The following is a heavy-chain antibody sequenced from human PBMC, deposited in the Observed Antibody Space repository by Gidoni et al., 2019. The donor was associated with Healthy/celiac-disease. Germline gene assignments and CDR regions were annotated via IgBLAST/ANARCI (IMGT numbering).Heavy chain of an antibody. V-gene: IGHV3-23*01. J-gene: IGHJ4*02. Sequence: NSRDNSKNTLCLQMNSLRAEDTAVYYCAKDPGGWYDSYFDYWGQGTLVTVSS. D-gene: IGHD6-19*01. CDR3: AKDPGGWYDSYFDY.